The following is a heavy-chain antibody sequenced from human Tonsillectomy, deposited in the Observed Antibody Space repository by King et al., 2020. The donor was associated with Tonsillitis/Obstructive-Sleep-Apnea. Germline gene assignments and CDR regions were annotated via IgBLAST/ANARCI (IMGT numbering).Heavy chain of an antibody. Sequence: QVQLQQWGAGLLKPSETLSLTCAVYGGSFSGYYWSWIRQPPGKGLEWIGEINHSGSTNYNPSLKSRVTISVDTSKNQFSLKLSSVTAADTAVYYCARSGVAGATMVRPDGPRFYYYMDVWGKGTTVTVSS. CDR1: GGSFSGYY. V-gene: IGHV4-34*01. CDR3: ARSGVAGATMVRPDGPRFYYYMDV. J-gene: IGHJ6*03. CDR2: INHSGST. D-gene: IGHD3-10*01.